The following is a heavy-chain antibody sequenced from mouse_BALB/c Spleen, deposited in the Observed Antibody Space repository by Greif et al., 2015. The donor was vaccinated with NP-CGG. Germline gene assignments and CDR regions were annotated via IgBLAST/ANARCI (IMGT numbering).Heavy chain of an antibody. CDR3: ARDRGYRYDAGYFDY. CDR1: GFTFSDYY. CDR2: ISDGGSYT. Sequence: EVQLQESGGGLVKPGGSLKLSCAASGFTFSDYYMYWVRQTPEKRLEWVATISDGGSYTYYPDSVKGRFTISRDNAKNNLYLQMSSLKSEDTAMYYCARDRGYRYDAGYFDYWGQGTTLTVSS. J-gene: IGHJ2*01. V-gene: IGHV5-4*02. D-gene: IGHD2-14*01.